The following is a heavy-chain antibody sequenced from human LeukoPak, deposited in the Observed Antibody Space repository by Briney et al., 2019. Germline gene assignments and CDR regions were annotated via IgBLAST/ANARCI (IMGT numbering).Heavy chain of an antibody. CDR3: ARGKIAGVNWFDP. CDR2: INTDGSST. J-gene: IGHJ5*02. V-gene: IGHV3-74*01. D-gene: IGHD6-13*01. Sequence: GGSLRLSCAASGFTFSSYWMHWVRPAPGKGLVWVSRINTDGSSTTYADSVKGRFTISRDNAKNTLFLQVNSLRAEDTALYYCARGKIAGVNWFDPWGQGTLVTVSS. CDR1: GFTFSSYW.